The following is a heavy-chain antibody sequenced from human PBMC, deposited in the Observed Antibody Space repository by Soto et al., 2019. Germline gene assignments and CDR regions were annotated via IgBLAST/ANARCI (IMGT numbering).Heavy chain of an antibody. CDR1: GFTFSIYA. CDR3: AKSRYDLLPPHFDY. J-gene: IGHJ4*02. V-gene: IGHV3-23*01. Sequence: GGSLRLSCAASGFTFSIYAMRWVRHAPGKGLEWVSAISGSGGSTYYADSVKGRFTISRDNSKNTLYLQMNSLRAEDTAVYYCAKSRYDLLPPHFDYWGQGTLVTVSS. CDR2: ISGSGGST. D-gene: IGHD2-15*01.